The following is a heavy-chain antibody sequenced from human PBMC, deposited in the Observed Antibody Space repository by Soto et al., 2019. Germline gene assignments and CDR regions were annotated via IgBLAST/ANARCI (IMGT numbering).Heavy chain of an antibody. CDR2: ISYDGSNK. V-gene: IGHV3-30-3*01. J-gene: IGHJ5*02. CDR1: GFTFSSYA. D-gene: IGHD2-15*01. CDR3: ARVLVVAAWFDP. Sequence: PGGSLRLSCAASGFTFSSYAMHWVRQAPGKGLEWVAVISYDGSNKYYADSVKGRFTISRDNSKNTLYLQMNSLRAEDTAVYYFARVLVVAAWFDPWGQGSLVTVSS.